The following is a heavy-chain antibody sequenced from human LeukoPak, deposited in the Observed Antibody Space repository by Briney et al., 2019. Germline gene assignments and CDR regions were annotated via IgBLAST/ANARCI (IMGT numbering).Heavy chain of an antibody. D-gene: IGHD2-15*01. Sequence: SETLSLTCTVSGGSISSYYWSWIRQPPGKGLEWIGYIYYSGSTNYNPSLKSRVTISVDTSKNQFSLKLSSVTAADTAVYYCARHSGGSYVFAFDIWGQGTMFTVSS. CDR1: GGSISSYY. CDR3: ARHSGGSYVFAFDI. J-gene: IGHJ3*02. CDR2: IYYSGST. V-gene: IGHV4-59*08.